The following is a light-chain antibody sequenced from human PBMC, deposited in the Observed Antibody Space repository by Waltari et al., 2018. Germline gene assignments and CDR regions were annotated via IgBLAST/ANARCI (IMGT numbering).Light chain of an antibody. CDR1: QSIITY. J-gene: IGKJ2*01. CDR3: QQSYRSPYT. Sequence: DIQMTQSPSSLSASVGDRVTITCRASQSIITYLNWYQQKPGKAPNLLISGASSLHTGVPSRFSGSGSGTDFTLTISSLQAEDFAIYYCQQSYRSPYTVGQGTKVE. V-gene: IGKV1-39*01. CDR2: GAS.